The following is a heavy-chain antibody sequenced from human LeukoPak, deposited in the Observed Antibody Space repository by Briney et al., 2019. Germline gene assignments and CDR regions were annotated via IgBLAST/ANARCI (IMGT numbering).Heavy chain of an antibody. V-gene: IGHV3-33*01. Sequence: PGGSLRLSCAASGFTFSSYGMHWVRQAPGKGLEWVAVIWYDGSNKYYADSVKGRFTISRDNSKNTLYLQMNSLRAEDTAVYYCARDLGDYYDSSGYYFDYWGQGTPVTVSS. J-gene: IGHJ4*02. D-gene: IGHD3-22*01. CDR2: IWYDGSNK. CDR3: ARDLGDYYDSSGYYFDY. CDR1: GFTFSSYG.